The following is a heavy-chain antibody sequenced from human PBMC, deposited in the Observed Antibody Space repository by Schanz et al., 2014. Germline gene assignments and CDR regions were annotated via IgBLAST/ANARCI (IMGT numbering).Heavy chain of an antibody. D-gene: IGHD1-26*01. CDR3: VKDLQRELLRDDHYYGMDV. CDR2: TYSGGST. J-gene: IGHJ6*02. Sequence: EVQLVESGGGLVQPGGSLRLSCAASGFIFSAYTMNWVRQAPGKGLEWVSITYSGGSTYYADSVKGRFTISRDNSKNTMYLQMNSLRAEDTAVYYCVKDLQRELLRDDHYYGMDVWGQGTTXTVSS. V-gene: IGHV3-66*01. CDR1: GFIFSAYT.